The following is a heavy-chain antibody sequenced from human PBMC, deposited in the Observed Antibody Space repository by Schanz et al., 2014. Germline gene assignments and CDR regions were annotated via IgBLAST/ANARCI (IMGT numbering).Heavy chain of an antibody. D-gene: IGHD3-3*01. CDR3: ARHHDFWSGPDGRYLDL. CDR1: GASISSTTYY. Sequence: QLQLQESGPGLVKPSETLSLTCSVSGASISSTTYYWGWVRQPPGKGLEWIGNIYYSGNTYYNPSRGSRFPVYIAPPRNQFPLPLTSVTAADTAVYYCARHHDFWSGPDGRYLDLWGQGTLVTVSS. V-gene: IGHV4-39*01. J-gene: IGHJ4*02. CDR2: IYYSGNT.